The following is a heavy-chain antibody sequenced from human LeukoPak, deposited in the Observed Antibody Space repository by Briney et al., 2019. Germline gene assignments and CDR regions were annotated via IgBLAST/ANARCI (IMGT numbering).Heavy chain of an antibody. CDR3: AKDTYYYDSSGYSDY. V-gene: IGHV3-33*06. D-gene: IGHD3-22*01. Sequence: QPGGPLRLSCAASGFTFSSYGMHWVRQAPGKGLEWVAVIWYDGSNKYYADSVKGRFTISRDNSKNTLYLQMNSLRAEDTAVYYCAKDTYYYDSSGYSDYWGQGTLVTVSA. J-gene: IGHJ4*02. CDR2: IWYDGSNK. CDR1: GFTFSSYG.